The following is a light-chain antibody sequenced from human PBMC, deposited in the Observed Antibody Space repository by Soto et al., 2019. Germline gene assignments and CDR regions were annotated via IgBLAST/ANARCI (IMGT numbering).Light chain of an antibody. CDR2: GAS. CDR3: QQYNNWTWT. Sequence: EIVMTQSPATLSVSPGGRATLSCRASQSISDTLAWYQQKPGQAPRLLIHGASTRATGFPGRFSGSGSGTDFTLTLSSLQSEAFAVYYCQQYNNWTWTFGQGTK. CDR1: QSISDT. J-gene: IGKJ1*01. V-gene: IGKV3-15*01.